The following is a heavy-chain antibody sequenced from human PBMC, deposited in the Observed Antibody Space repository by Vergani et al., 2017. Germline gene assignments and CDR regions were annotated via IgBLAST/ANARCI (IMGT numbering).Heavy chain of an antibody. CDR2: VHTDGTA. D-gene: IGHD5-24*01. V-gene: IGHV4-4*07. CDR1: GASISSYF. CDR3: ARDQWDDDGPRGWFAP. J-gene: IGHJ5*02. Sequence: VQLQESGPGLLKPSATLSLTCSVSGASISSYFWSWIRQPAGKGLEWPGRVHTDGTAYYNPSLSTQVRLSADLSQGQFSLMMTSLTAADTAVYFCARDQWDDDGPRGWFAPWGQGILVTVSS.